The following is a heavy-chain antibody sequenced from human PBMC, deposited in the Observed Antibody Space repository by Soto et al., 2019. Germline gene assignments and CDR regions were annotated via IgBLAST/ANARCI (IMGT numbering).Heavy chain of an antibody. CDR3: AKDHYTVTGNYWYFDL. Sequence: QVQLVESEGGVVQPGRSLRLSCAASGFTFSSYGMHWVRQAPGKGLEWVAVISYDGSNKYYADSVKGRFTISRDNSKNTLYLQMNSLRAEDTAVYYCAKDHYTVTGNYWYFDLWGRGTLVTVSS. V-gene: IGHV3-30*18. CDR1: GFTFSSYG. CDR2: ISYDGSNK. J-gene: IGHJ2*01. D-gene: IGHD4-17*01.